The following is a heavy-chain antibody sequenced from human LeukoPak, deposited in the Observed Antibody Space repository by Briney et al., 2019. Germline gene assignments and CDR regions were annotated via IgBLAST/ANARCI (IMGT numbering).Heavy chain of an antibody. D-gene: IGHD2-2*01. J-gene: IGHJ5*02. CDR1: GFTFSGSA. CDR3: VGDTSSLVGWFDP. V-gene: IGHV3-73*01. Sequence: GGSLRLSCAASGFTFSGSAMHWVRQASGKGLEWVGRIRSKANSYATAYAASVKGRFTISRDDSKNTAYLQMNSLKTEDTAVYYCVGDTSSLVGWFDPWGQGTLVTVSS. CDR2: IRSKANSYAT.